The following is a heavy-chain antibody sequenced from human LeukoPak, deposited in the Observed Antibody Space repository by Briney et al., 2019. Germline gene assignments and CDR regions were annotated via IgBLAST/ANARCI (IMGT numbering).Heavy chain of an antibody. V-gene: IGHV3-23*01. CDR1: GFTFSSYA. CDR2: ISGSGGST. D-gene: IGHD2-2*01. J-gene: IGHJ5*02. CDR3: AKAGIVVVPAATYWFDP. Sequence: PGGSLRLSCAASGFTFSSYAMSWVRQAPGKGLEWVSAISGSGGSTYYADSVKGRFTISRDNSKNTLYLQMNSLRAENTAVCYCAKAGIVVVPAATYWFDPWGQGTLVTVSS.